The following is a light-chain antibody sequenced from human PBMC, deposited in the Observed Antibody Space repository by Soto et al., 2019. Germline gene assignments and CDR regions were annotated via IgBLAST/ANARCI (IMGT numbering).Light chain of an antibody. CDR3: SSYAGSNNCV. V-gene: IGLV2-8*01. CDR1: SSDVGGYNY. Sequence: QSVLTQPPSASGSPGQSVTISCTGTSSDVGGYNYVSWYQQHPGKAPKLMIYEVSKRPSGVPDRFSGSKSGNTASLTVSGLQAEDEADYYFSSYAGSNNCVFGGGTKLTVL. CDR2: EVS. J-gene: IGLJ2*01.